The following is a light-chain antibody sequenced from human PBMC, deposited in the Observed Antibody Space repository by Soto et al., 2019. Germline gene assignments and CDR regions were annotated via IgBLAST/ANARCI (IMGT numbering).Light chain of an antibody. V-gene: IGKV3-11*01. CDR2: DAS. J-gene: IGKJ1*01. CDR1: QSVSSY. Sequence: EIVLTQSPATLSLSPGERATLSCRASQSVSSYLAWYQQKPGQAPRLLIYDASNRATGIPARFSGSGXGTEFTLNISSLEPEDFEVYYCQQRNNWPRTFGQGTKVDIK. CDR3: QQRNNWPRT.